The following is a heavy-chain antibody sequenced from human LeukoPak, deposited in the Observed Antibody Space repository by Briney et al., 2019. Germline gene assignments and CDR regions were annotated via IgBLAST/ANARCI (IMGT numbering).Heavy chain of an antibody. CDR3: ARTTTVTTSSYGY. CDR2: INQDESKK. CDR1: GFSFSNDW. J-gene: IGHJ4*02. Sequence: PGGSLRLSCAASGFSFSNDWMCWVRQAPGKGLEWVANINQDESKKYYVDSVKGRFTISRDNAKNSLYLQMNSLRAEDTAVYYCARTTTVTTSSYGYWGQGTLVTVSS. D-gene: IGHD4-17*01. V-gene: IGHV3-7*01.